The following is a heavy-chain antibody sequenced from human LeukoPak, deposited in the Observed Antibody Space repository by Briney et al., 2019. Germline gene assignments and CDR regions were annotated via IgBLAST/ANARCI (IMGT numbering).Heavy chain of an antibody. CDR3: ARHPRLVLRFLEYLVPPSFDY. CDR1: GGSISTSSYY. CDR2: IYYSGST. V-gene: IGHV4-39*01. D-gene: IGHD3-3*01. J-gene: IGHJ4*02. Sequence: PSQTLSLTCTVSGGSISTSSYYWGWLRQPPGKGLEWIGSIYYSGSTYYNPSLKSRVTMSVDTSKNQFSLKLSSVSAADTAVYYCARHPRLVLRFLEYLVPPSFDYWGQGTLVIVSS.